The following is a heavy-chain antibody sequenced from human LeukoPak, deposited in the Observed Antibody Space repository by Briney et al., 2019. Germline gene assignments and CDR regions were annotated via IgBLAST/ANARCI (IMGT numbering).Heavy chain of an antibody. V-gene: IGHV3-30-3*01. CDR1: GFTFSSYA. CDR3: ARGQVDSSSSLDY. J-gene: IGHJ4*02. Sequence: TGGSLRLSCAASGFTFSSYAMHWVRQAPGKGLEWVAVISYDGSNKYYADSVKGRFTISRDNSKNTPYLQMNSLRAEDTAVYYCARGQVDSSSSLDYWGQGTLVTVSS. D-gene: IGHD6-6*01. CDR2: ISYDGSNK.